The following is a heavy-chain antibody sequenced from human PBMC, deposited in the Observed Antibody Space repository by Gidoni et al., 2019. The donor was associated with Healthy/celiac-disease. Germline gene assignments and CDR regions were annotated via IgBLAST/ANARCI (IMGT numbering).Heavy chain of an antibody. V-gene: IGHV4-61*02. Sequence: QVQLQESGPGLVRPSQTLSLTCTVSGGSISSGSYSWSWIRQPAGKGLEWIGRIYTSGSTNYNPSLKSRVTISVDTSKNQFSLKLSSVTAADTAVYYCASSPRLLNWFDPWGQGTLVTVSS. CDR1: GGSISSGSYS. J-gene: IGHJ5*02. CDR3: ASSPRLLNWFDP. CDR2: IYTSGST. D-gene: IGHD2-15*01.